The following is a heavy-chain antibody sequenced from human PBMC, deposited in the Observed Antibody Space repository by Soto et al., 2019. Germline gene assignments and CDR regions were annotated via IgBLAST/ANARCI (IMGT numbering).Heavy chain of an antibody. CDR1: GGTFNSYT. V-gene: IGHV1-69*02. D-gene: IGHD3-10*01. CDR3: ATSYGSGSTHFDS. Sequence: QVQLVQSGAEVKKPGSSVKVSCTASGGTFNSYTINWVRQAPGQRLEWAGRVNPIVGMSTSASKFQGRVTMTADKSTTKAYMDLTGLRSDDTAVYYWATSYGSGSTHFDSWGQGTLVTVSS. J-gene: IGHJ4*02. CDR2: VNPIVGMS.